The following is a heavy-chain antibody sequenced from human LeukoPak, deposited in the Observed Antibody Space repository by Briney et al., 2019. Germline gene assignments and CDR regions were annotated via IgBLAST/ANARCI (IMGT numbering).Heavy chain of an antibody. CDR1: CGSFSGYY. J-gene: IGHJ4*02. Sequence: ETLSLTCAVYCGSFSGYYWSWIRQPPGKGLEWIGEINQKGSTNYNPSLKSRVTISVDTSKNQFSLKLSSVTAADTAVYYCARGTAMAPYYFDYWGQGTLVTVSS. D-gene: IGHD5-18*01. V-gene: IGHV4-34*01. CDR3: ARGTAMAPYYFDY. CDR2: INQKGST.